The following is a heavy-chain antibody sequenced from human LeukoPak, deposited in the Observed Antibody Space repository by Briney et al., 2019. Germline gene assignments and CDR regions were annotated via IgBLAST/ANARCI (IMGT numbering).Heavy chain of an antibody. CDR3: AKGEEYDFWSGYWGGFDY. CDR1: GFTFSSYA. V-gene: IGHV3-23*01. CDR2: ISGSGGST. Sequence: GGSLRLSCAASGFTFSSYAMSWVRQAPGKGLEWVSAISGSGGSTYYADSVKGRFTISRDNSKNTLYLQMNSLRAEATAVYYCAKGEEYDFWSGYWGGFDYWGQGTLVTVSS. J-gene: IGHJ4*02. D-gene: IGHD3-3*01.